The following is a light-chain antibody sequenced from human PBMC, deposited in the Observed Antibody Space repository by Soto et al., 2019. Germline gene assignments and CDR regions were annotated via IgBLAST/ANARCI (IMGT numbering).Light chain of an antibody. CDR2: GAS. J-gene: IGKJ5*01. V-gene: IGKV1-39*01. CDR1: QTTNNY. CDR3: QQTYISPIT. Sequence: DIQMTQCPSSLSASVADRVTITCRASQTTNNYLNWYQLKPGKAPNLLIYGASTLQSGVPSRFSGSGSGTDFTLTISSLQPEDFATYVCQQTYISPITFGQGTRLEIK.